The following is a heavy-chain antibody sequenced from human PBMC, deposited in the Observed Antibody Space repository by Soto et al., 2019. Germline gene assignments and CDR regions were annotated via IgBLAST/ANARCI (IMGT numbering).Heavy chain of an antibody. CDR2: IYPDGTT. CDR3: ARGYSSKWYYFDY. D-gene: IGHD6-13*01. CDR1: GGSVSSVKYF. J-gene: IGHJ4*02. V-gene: IGHV4-61*01. Sequence: PSETLSLTCNVSGGSVSSVKYFWSWIRQPPGKGLEWIAYIYPDGTTHYSPSLRSRVTMSVDKSKNQFFLRLRSVTAADTAVYYCARGYSSKWYYFDYWGQGVQVTVSS.